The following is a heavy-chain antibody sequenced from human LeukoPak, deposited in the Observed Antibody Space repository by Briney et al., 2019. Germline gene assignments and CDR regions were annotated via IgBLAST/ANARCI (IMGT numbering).Heavy chain of an antibody. D-gene: IGHD3-9*01. J-gene: IGHJ5*02. Sequence: SETLSLTCTVSGGSISSSSFYWGWIRQPPGKGLEWIGNIYYSGSTYYNPSLKSRVTISENMSKNQFSLRLRSVTAADTAVYYCARVLRGYDILTGYCMSWFDPWGQGTLVTVSS. CDR1: GGSISSSSFY. CDR3: ARVLRGYDILTGYCMSWFDP. CDR2: IYYSGST. V-gene: IGHV4-39*01.